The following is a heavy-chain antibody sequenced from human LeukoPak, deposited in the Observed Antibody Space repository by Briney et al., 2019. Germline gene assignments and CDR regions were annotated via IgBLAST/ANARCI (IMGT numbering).Heavy chain of an antibody. CDR3: ARRSLNNYGHYY. J-gene: IGHJ4*02. D-gene: IGHD4-17*01. V-gene: IGHV4-39*01. CDR2: IHYDGNT. Sequence: WIRQPPGKGLEWIGSIHYDGNTYYKPSLRSRVTISVDTSNQFSLRLSSATAAGTATYYCARRSLNNYGHYYWGQGTLVTVSS.